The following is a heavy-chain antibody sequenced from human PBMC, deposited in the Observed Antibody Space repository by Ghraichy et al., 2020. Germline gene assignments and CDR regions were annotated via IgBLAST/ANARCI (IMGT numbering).Heavy chain of an antibody. CDR1: GGSISSSSYY. J-gene: IGHJ3*02. V-gene: IGHV4-39*01. CDR2: IYYSGST. Sequence: SETLSLTCTVSGGSISSSSYYWGWIRQPPGKGLEWIGSIYYSGSTYYNPSLKSRVTISVDTSKNQFSLKLSSVTAADTAVYYCARVPLTWDAFDIWGQGTMVTVSS. CDR3: ARVPLTWDAFDI. D-gene: IGHD1-14*01.